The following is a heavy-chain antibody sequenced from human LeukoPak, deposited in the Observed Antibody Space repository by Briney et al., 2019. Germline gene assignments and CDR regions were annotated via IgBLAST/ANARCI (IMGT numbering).Heavy chain of an antibody. CDR1: GGSISSYY. J-gene: IGHJ4*02. V-gene: IGHV4-4*07. CDR3: ARDGTAMVTIHQDYFDY. CDR2: IYTSGST. Sequence: SETLSLTCTVSGGSISSYYWSWIRQPAGKGLEWIGRIYTSGSTNYNPSLKSRVTMSVDTSKNQFSLKLSSVTAADTAVYYCARDGTAMVTIHQDYFDYWGQGTLVTVSS. D-gene: IGHD5-18*01.